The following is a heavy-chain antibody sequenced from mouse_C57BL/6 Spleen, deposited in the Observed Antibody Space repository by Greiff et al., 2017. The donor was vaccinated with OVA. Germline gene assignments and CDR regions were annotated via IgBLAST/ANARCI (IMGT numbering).Heavy chain of an antibody. Sequence: EVHLVESGGGLVKPGGSLKLSCAASGFTFSDYGMHWVRQAPEKGLAWVAYISSGSSTIYYADTVKGRFTISRDNAKNTLFLQMTSLRSEDTAMYYCARGGIYYYGSSGYAMDYWGQGTSVTVSS. CDR2: ISSGSSTI. CDR1: GFTFSDYG. V-gene: IGHV5-17*01. J-gene: IGHJ4*01. D-gene: IGHD1-1*01. CDR3: ARGGIYYYGSSGYAMDY.